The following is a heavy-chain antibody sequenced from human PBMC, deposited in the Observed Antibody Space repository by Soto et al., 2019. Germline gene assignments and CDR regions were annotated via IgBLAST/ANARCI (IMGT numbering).Heavy chain of an antibody. CDR3: ARAGMPVTGNNWFDP. D-gene: IGHD6-19*01. J-gene: IGHJ5*02. CDR1: GFTFSSYW. V-gene: IGHV3-74*01. Sequence: GSLTLSCSASGFTFSSYWMHWVRQAPGKGLVWVSRINSDGSSTSYADSVKGRFTISRDNAKNTLYLQMNSLRAEDTAVYYCARAGMPVTGNNWFDPWGQGTLVTVSS. CDR2: INSDGSST.